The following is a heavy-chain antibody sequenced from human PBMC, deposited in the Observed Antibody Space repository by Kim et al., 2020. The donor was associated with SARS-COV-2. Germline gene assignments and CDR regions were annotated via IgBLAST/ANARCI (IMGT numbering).Heavy chain of an antibody. D-gene: IGHD6-13*01. CDR3: ARGIRVWRYIWFDP. Sequence: ASVKVSCKASGYTFTSYDINWVRQATGQGLEWMGWMNSNSGNTGYAQKFQGRVTMTRNTSISTAYMELSSLRSEDTPVYYCARGIRVWRYIWFDPWGQGTLFTVSS. CDR2: MNSNSGNT. V-gene: IGHV1-8*01. J-gene: IGHJ5*02. CDR1: GYTFTSYD.